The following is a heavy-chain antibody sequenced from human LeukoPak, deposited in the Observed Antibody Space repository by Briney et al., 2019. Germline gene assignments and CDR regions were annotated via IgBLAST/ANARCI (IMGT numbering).Heavy chain of an antibody. CDR2: ISGSGGTT. Sequence: GGSLRLSCAGSGFIPRSYGMSWVRQAPGKGLEWVSGISGSGGTTYYADSVKGRFTISRDNSRNTLYLQMNSLRAGDTAVYYCAKSFRSTSLDYWGQGTLVTVSS. CDR1: GFIPRSYG. D-gene: IGHD2-2*01. CDR3: AKSFRSTSLDY. J-gene: IGHJ4*02. V-gene: IGHV3-23*01.